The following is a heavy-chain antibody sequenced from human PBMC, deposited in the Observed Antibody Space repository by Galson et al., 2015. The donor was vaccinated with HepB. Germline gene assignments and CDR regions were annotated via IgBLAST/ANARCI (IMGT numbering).Heavy chain of an antibody. CDR3: AKEGPTMVRGVIIPSGGYYYYGMDV. J-gene: IGHJ6*02. Sequence: SLRLSCAASGFTFSSYGMHWVRQAPGKGLEWVAVISYDGSNKYYADSVKGRFTISRDNSKNTLYLQMNSLRAEDTAVYYCAKEGPTMVRGVIIPSGGYYYYGMDVWGQGTTVTVPS. CDR1: GFTFSSYG. CDR2: ISYDGSNK. D-gene: IGHD3-10*01. V-gene: IGHV3-30*18.